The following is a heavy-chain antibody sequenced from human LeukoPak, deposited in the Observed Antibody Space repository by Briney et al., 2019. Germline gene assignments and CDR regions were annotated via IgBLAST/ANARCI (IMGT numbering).Heavy chain of an antibody. Sequence: SETLSLTCTVYGGSISSYYWSWIRQPPGKGLEWIGYIYYSGSTNYNPSLKSRVTMSVDTSKNQFSLKLSSVTAADTAVYYCARDGDYYGSGSYMDVWGKGTTVTVSS. J-gene: IGHJ6*03. V-gene: IGHV4-59*12. D-gene: IGHD3-10*01. CDR3: ARDGDYYGSGSYMDV. CDR2: IYYSGST. CDR1: GGSISSYY.